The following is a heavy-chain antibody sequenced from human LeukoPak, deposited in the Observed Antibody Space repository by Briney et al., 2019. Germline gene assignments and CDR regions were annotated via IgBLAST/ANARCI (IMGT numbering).Heavy chain of an antibody. J-gene: IGHJ4*02. Sequence: KTSETLSLTCSVDGGSFTGCYWTWIRQAPGKGPEWIGEINHRENSNYNPSLKSRVTLSIDTSKKQFSLHLTSLTAADTAVYYCARVTGYGGDSLRYWGQGTLVTISS. CDR1: GGSFTGCY. CDR3: ARVTGYGGDSLRY. V-gene: IGHV4-34*01. D-gene: IGHD4-23*01. CDR2: INHRENS.